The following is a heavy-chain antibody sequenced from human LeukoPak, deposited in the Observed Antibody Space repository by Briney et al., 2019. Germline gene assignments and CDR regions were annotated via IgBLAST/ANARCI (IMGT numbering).Heavy chain of an antibody. CDR1: GFTFSDYY. CDR3: ARGAPHYYYYMDV. Sequence: GGSLRLSCAASGFTFSDYYMSWIRQAPGKGLEWVSYTSSSGSTIYYADSVKGRFTISRDNAKNSLYLQMNSLRAEDTAVYYCARGAPHYYYYMDVWGKGTTVTVSS. V-gene: IGHV3-11*01. CDR2: TSSSGSTI. J-gene: IGHJ6*03.